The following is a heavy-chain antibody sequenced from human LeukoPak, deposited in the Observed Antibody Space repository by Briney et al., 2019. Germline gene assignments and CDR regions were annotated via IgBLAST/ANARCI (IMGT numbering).Heavy chain of an antibody. V-gene: IGHV3-11*01. J-gene: IGHJ3*02. CDR2: ISSRGSTT. Sequence: AESLTLSCAASGFTFSGYYMSWIRQPPPKGLEWVSYISSRGSTTYYTASVKGRFTISRDNAKNSLYLQLNPLNSDDTAVYYCAGGYPVLGVGGFDIRGQGKIVIVTA. D-gene: IGHD3-16*01. CDR3: AGGYPVLGVGGFDI. CDR1: GFTFSGYY.